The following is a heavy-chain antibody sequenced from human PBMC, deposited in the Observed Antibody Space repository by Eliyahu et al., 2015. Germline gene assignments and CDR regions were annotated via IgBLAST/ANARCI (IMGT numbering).Heavy chain of an antibody. Sequence: QEQMVESGGGVVQPGTSLRLXCAVSGFXFSXXGXPWVRQAPGKGLGWVAVIWNDGSHTYYADSVKGRFTISRDNSENTLFLQMSSLRAEDTAVYYCAREIGGAHCGGDCYQLGYYNLWGRGTLVTVSS. CDR1: GFXFSXXG. CDR2: IWNDGSHT. D-gene: IGHD2-21*01. CDR3: AREIGGAHCGGDCYQLGYYNL. J-gene: IGHJ2*01. V-gene: IGHV3-33*01.